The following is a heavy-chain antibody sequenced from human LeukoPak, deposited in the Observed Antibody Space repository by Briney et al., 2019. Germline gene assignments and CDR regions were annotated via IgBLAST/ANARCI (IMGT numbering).Heavy chain of an antibody. J-gene: IGHJ4*02. D-gene: IGHD3-3*01. CDR3: ARVGFLEWLLWLDY. Sequence: GGSLRLSCAASGFTFSSYSMNWVRQAPGKGLEWVSSISSSSSYIYYADSVKGRFTISRDNAKNSLYQQMNSLRAEDTAVYYCARVGFLEWLLWLDYWGQGTLVTVSS. CDR1: GFTFSSYS. CDR2: ISSSSSYI. V-gene: IGHV3-21*01.